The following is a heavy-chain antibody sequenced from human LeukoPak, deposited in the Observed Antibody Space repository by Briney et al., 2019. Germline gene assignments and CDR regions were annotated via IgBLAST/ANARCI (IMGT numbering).Heavy chain of an antibody. CDR1: GFSFSNHG. V-gene: IGHV3-33*01. D-gene: IGHD3-16*01. CDR3: AREITLRLGYWFDP. Sequence: PGGSLRLSCAASGFSFSNHGTHWVRQAPGKGLEWVAVIWYDGTKTYYADSVKGRFTISRDNSKNTVYLQVSSLRAEDTAVYYCAREITLRLGYWFDPWGQGTLVTVSS. J-gene: IGHJ5*02. CDR2: IWYDGTKT.